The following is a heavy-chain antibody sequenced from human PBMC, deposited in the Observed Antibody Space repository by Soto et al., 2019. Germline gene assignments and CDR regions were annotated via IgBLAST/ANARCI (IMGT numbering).Heavy chain of an antibody. CDR1: GYSFTSYW. Sequence: PGESLKISCKGSGYSFTSYWIGWVRQMPGKGLEWMGISYPGDSDTRYSPSFQGQVTISADKSISTAYLQWSSLKASDTAMYYCARRGDTAMVPLGYWGQGTLVTISS. V-gene: IGHV5-51*01. J-gene: IGHJ4*02. CDR2: SYPGDSDT. D-gene: IGHD5-18*01. CDR3: ARRGDTAMVPLGY.